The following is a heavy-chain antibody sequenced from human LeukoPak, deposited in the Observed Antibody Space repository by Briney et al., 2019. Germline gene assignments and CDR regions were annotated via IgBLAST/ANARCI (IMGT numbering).Heavy chain of an antibody. V-gene: IGHV4-34*01. CDR1: GGSFSGYY. CDR3: ARRTGPKTYYYVSGSSSPLDY. CDR2: INHSGST. Sequence: NTSETLSLTCAVYGGSFSGYYWSWIRQPPGKGLEWIGEINHSGSTNYNPSLKSRVTISVDTSKNQFSLKLSSVTAADTALYYCARRTGPKTYYYVSGSSSPLDYWGQGTLVTVSS. J-gene: IGHJ4*02. D-gene: IGHD3-10*01.